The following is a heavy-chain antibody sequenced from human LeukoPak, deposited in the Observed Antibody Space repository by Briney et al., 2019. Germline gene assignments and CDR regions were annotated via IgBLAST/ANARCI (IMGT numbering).Heavy chain of an antibody. CDR1: GGSISSGSYY. CDR2: IYTSGST. J-gene: IGHJ4*02. Sequence: SETLSLTCTVSGGSISSGSYYWSWIRQPAGKGLEWIGRIYTSGSTNYNPSLKSRVTISVDTSKNQFSLKLSSVTAADTAVYYCARGRGGYYYDSSGYLSFDYWGQGTLVTVSS. D-gene: IGHD3-22*01. V-gene: IGHV4-61*02. CDR3: ARGRGGYYYDSSGYLSFDY.